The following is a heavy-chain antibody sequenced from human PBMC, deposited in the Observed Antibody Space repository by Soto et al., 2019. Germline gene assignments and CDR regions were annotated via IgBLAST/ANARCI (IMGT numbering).Heavy chain of an antibody. CDR1: GFTFSSYA. J-gene: IGHJ4*02. Sequence: EVQLLESGGGLVQPGGSLRLSCAASGFTFSSYAMSWVRQAPGKGLEWVSAISGSGGSTYYADSVKGRFTISRDNAKNTLYLQMNSLRAEDTAVYYCATAKDYYGSGSYYTHFDYWGQGTLVTVSS. D-gene: IGHD3-10*01. CDR3: ATAKDYYGSGSYYTHFDY. CDR2: ISGSGGST. V-gene: IGHV3-23*01.